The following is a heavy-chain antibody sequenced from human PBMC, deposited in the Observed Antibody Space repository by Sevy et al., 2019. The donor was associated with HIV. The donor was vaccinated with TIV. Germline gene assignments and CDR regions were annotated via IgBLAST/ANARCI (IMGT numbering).Heavy chain of an antibody. J-gene: IGHJ5*02. D-gene: IGHD6-6*01. CDR1: GFTFSSYD. Sequence: GGSLRLSCAASGFTFSSYDMSWVRQAPGKGLEWVSAISGSGGSTYYADSVKGRFTISRDNSKNTLYLQMNSLRAEDTAVYYCGSSSSPVYWFDPWGQGTLVTVSS. CDR2: ISGSGGST. CDR3: GSSSSPVYWFDP. V-gene: IGHV3-23*01.